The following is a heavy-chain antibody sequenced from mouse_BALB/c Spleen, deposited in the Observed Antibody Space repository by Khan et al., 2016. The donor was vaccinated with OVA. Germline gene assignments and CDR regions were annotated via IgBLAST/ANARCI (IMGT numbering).Heavy chain of an antibody. D-gene: IGHD2-4*01. J-gene: IGHJ3*01. CDR1: GYSITSAFA. V-gene: IGHV3-2*02. Sequence: EVKLLESGPGLVKPSQSLSLTCTVTGYSITSAFAWNWIRQFPGNKLEWMGYISYSGNTRYNPSLKSQTSLTRDTSRNQFFLQLNSVTTEDTATYYGARKDYYDYDPFPNWGQGTLVTVSA. CDR2: ISYSGNT. CDR3: ARKDYYDYDPFPN.